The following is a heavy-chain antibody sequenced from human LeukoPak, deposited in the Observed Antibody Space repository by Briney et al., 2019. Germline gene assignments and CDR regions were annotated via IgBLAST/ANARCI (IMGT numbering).Heavy chain of an antibody. CDR1: GFTFSSYA. CDR3: AKDRLRYYYDSSGYSDFDY. CDR2: ISGSGGST. Sequence: GGSLRLSCVASGFTFSSYAMSWVRQAPGKGLEWVSAISGSGGSTYYADSVKGRFTISRDNSKNTLYLQMNSLRAEDTAVYYCAKDRLRYYYDSSGYSDFDYWGQGTLVTVSS. J-gene: IGHJ4*02. D-gene: IGHD3-22*01. V-gene: IGHV3-23*01.